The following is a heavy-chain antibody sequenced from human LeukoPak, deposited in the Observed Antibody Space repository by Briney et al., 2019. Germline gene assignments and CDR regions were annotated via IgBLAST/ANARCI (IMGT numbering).Heavy chain of an antibody. CDR2: IYHSGST. CDR3: ARGGTAVVTPYAFDI. CDR1: GGSISSSSW. V-gene: IGHV4-4*02. Sequence: SGTLSLTCAVSGGSISSSSWWSWVRQPPGKGLEWIGEIYHSGSTNYNPSLKSRVTISVDKSKNQFSLKLTSVTAADTAVYYCARGGTAVVTPYAFDIWGQGTMVTVSS. D-gene: IGHD4-23*01. J-gene: IGHJ3*02.